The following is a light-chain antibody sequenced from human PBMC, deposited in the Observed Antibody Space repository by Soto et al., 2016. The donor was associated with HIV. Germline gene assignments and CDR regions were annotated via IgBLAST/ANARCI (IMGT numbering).Light chain of an antibody. CDR2: KAS. CDR3: QQYNSYSPQWT. CDR1: QSVSSW. Sequence: DIQMTQSPSTLSASVGDRVTITCRASQSVSSWLAWYQQKPGKAPKLLIYKASTLESGVPSRFSGSGSGTEFTLTISSLQPDDLATYYCQQYNSYSPQWTFGQGTKVGIK. V-gene: IGKV1-5*03. J-gene: IGKJ1*01.